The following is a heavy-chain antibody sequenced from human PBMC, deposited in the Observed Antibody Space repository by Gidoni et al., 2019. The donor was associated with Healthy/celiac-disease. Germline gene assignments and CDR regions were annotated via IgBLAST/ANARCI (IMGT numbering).Heavy chain of an antibody. CDR3: ARGGPTVTTEYYYYGMDV. CDR2: IWYDGSNK. CDR1: GFTFSSYG. V-gene: IGHV3-33*01. D-gene: IGHD4-17*01. Sequence: QVQLVESGGGVVQPGRSLRLSCAASGFTFSSYGMHWVRQAPGKGLEWVAVIWYDGSNKYYADSVQGRFTISRDNSKNTLYLQMNSLRAEDTAVYYCARGGPTVTTEYYYYGMDVWGQGTTVTVSS. J-gene: IGHJ6*02.